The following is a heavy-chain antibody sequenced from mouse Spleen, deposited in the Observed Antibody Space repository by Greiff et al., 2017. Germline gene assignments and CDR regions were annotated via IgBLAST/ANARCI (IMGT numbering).Heavy chain of an antibody. CDR3: TTTMITLWYFDV. D-gene: IGHD2-4*01. Sequence: EVQGVESGGGLVQPGGSMKLSCAASGFTFSDAWMDWVRQSPEKGLEWVAEIRNKANNHATYYAESVKGRFTISRDDSKSSVYLQMNSLRAEDTGIYYCTTTMITLWYFDVWGAGTTVTVSS. CDR1: GFTFSDAW. V-gene: IGHV6-6*01. J-gene: IGHJ1*01. CDR2: IRNKANNHAT.